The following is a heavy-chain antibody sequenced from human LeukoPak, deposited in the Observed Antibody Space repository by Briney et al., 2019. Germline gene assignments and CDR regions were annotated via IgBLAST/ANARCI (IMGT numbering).Heavy chain of an antibody. Sequence: ASVKVSCKASGYTFTGYYIHWVRQAPGQGLEWMGWINPNNGGTDYAPKFQGRVTMTRDTSISTAYMELSRLTSDDTAVYYCARGLYAGVDDWGQGTLVTVSS. CDR1: GYTFTGYY. J-gene: IGHJ4*02. V-gene: IGHV1-2*02. CDR2: INPNNGGT. CDR3: ARGLYAGVDD. D-gene: IGHD3-10*01.